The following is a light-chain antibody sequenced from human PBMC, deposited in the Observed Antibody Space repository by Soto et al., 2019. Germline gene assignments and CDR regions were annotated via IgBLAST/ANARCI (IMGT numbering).Light chain of an antibody. CDR2: KAS. CDR3: XEYKSYST. V-gene: IGKV1-5*03. CDR1: QSISSW. J-gene: IGKJ2*01. Sequence: DIQMTQSPSTLSASVGDRVTITCRASQSISSWLAWYQQKPGKAPKLLIYKASSLESGGPSRFSGSGSGTXXXXXXXSXQPDDXXTYYXXEYKSYSTFGQGTKLEIK.